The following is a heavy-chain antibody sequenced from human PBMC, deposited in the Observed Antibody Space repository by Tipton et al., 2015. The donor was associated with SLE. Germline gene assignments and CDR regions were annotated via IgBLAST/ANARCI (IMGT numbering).Heavy chain of an antibody. CDR3: ARGDWYCDL. V-gene: IGHV4-59*01. CDR1: GGSFSGYY. J-gene: IGHJ2*01. CDR2: IYYSGST. Sequence: TLSLTCAVYGGSFSGYYWSWIRQPPGKGLEWIGNIYYSGSTNYNPSLKSRVTISVDTSKNQFSLKLSSVTAADTAVYYCARGDWYCDLWGRGTLVTFPS.